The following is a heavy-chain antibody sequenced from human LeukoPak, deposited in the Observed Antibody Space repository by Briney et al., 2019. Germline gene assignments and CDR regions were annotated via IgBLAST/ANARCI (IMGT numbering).Heavy chain of an antibody. Sequence: PSETLSLTCTVSGYSISSGYYWAWIRQPPGKGLQWIGNIYHSGNTYYNPSLKSRVSISVDTSKNQFSLKLSSVTAADTAVYYCARDWQLNYYYYMDVWGKGTTVTVSS. D-gene: IGHD6-6*01. CDR3: ARDWQLNYYYYMDV. CDR1: GYSISSGYY. CDR2: IYHSGNT. J-gene: IGHJ6*03. V-gene: IGHV4-38-2*02.